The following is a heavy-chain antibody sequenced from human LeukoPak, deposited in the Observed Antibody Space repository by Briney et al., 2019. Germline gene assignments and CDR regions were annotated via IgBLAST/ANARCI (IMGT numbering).Heavy chain of an antibody. Sequence: TGGSLRLSCAASGFTFSSYWMHWVRQAPGKGLVWVSRINSDGSSTSYADSVKGRFTISRDNAKNTLYLQMNSLRAEDTAVYYCGNYDFWSGYFFYWGQGTLVTVSS. CDR2: INSDGSST. CDR1: GFTFSSYW. CDR3: GNYDFWSGYFFY. D-gene: IGHD3-3*01. J-gene: IGHJ4*02. V-gene: IGHV3-74*01.